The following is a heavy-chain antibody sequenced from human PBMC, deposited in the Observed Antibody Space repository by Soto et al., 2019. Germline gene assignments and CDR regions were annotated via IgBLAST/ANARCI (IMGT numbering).Heavy chain of an antibody. J-gene: IGHJ5*02. CDR1: GGSISSGGYS. CDR3: AGAARFRVWFDP. Sequence: QLQLQESGSGLVKPSQTLSLTCAFSGGSISSGGYSWSWIRQPPGKGLEWIGYIYHSGSTYYNPSLKRRVTISVDRSKNQFALKLSSVTAADTAVYYCAGAARFRVWFDPWGQGTLVTVSS. D-gene: IGHD3-10*01. CDR2: IYHSGST. V-gene: IGHV4-30-2*01.